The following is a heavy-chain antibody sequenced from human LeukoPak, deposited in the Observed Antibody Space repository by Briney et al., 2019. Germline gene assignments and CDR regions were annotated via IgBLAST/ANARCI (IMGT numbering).Heavy chain of an antibody. J-gene: IGHJ4*02. CDR2: TSAYNGNT. CDR1: GYTFTNYA. V-gene: IGHV1-18*01. Sequence: ASVKVSCKTSGYTFTNYAISWVRQAPGQGLEWVGWTSAYNGNTDYAQKFQGRVTMTTDSSTSTAYMELRSLRSDDTVVYYCARDLPADTGYETHDYWGQGTLATVSS. D-gene: IGHD5-12*01. CDR3: ARDLPADTGYETHDY.